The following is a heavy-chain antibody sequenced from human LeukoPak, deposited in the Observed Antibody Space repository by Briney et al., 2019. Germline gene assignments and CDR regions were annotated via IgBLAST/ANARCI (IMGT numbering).Heavy chain of an antibody. J-gene: IGHJ4*02. CDR1: GFTFSSYG. CDR3: ARDHQGYCSGGSCTSFDC. V-gene: IGHV3-30*02. CDR2: IRYDGSNK. D-gene: IGHD2-15*01. Sequence: GGSLRLSCAASGFTFSSYGMHWVRQAPGKVLEWVAFIRYDGSNKYYADSVKGRFTISRDNAKNSLYLQMNSLRAEDTAVYYCARDHQGYCSGGSCTSFDCWGQGTLVTVSS.